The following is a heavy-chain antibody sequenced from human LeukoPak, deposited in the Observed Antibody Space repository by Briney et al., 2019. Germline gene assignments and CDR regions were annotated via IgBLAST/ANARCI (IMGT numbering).Heavy chain of an antibody. Sequence: ASVKVSCKASGYTFTSYYMHWVRQAPGQGLEWMGIINPSGGSTSYAQKFQGRVTMTRDTSTSTVYMELSSLRSEDTAVYYCARVRVDGSGSYYVPWFDPWGQGTLVTVSS. J-gene: IGHJ5*02. CDR1: GYTFTSYY. D-gene: IGHD3-10*01. V-gene: IGHV1-46*01. CDR2: INPSGGST. CDR3: ARVRVDGSGSYYVPWFDP.